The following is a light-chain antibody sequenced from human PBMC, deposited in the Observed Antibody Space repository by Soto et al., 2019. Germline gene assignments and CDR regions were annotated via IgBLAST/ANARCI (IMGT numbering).Light chain of an antibody. CDR1: QSVTSNF. CDR3: QVDGMLPWR. V-gene: IGKV3D-20*02. J-gene: IGKJ1*01. Sequence: EHVLTQYSATLSLCKRERVTLSCRASQSVTSNFLAWYRQKPGQAPRLLIYYASSRATGIPDRFSGSGSGTDFTLTFSGLEPEHFGVYGRQVDGMLPWRLGQGAKVDIK. CDR2: YAS.